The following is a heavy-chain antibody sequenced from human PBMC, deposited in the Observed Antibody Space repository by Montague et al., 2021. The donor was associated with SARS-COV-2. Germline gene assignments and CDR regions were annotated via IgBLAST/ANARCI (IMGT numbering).Heavy chain of an antibody. CDR1: GGSISSYY. CDR3: AKGPLGYYYYYMDV. Sequence: SETLSLTCTVSGGSISSYYWSWIRQPPGKGLEWIGYIYYSGSTNYNPSLKSRVTISVDTSNNQFSLKLSSVTAADTAVYYCAKGPLGYYYYYMDVWGKGTTVTVSS. J-gene: IGHJ6*03. D-gene: IGHD7-27*01. V-gene: IGHV4-59*01. CDR2: IYYSGST.